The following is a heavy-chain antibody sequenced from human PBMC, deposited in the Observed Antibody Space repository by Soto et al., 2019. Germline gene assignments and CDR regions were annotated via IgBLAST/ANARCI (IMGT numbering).Heavy chain of an antibody. CDR3: ARDPWQQLVSAVHYNWFDP. J-gene: IGHJ5*02. CDR2: ISAYNGST. V-gene: IGHV1-18*01. CDR1: GYTFTSYG. Sequence: ASVKVSCKASGYTFTSYGISWVRQAPGQGLEWMGWISAYNGSTNYAQKLQGRVTMTTDTSTSTAYMELRSLRSDDTAVYYCARDPWQQLVSAVHYNWFDPWGQGTLVTVSS. D-gene: IGHD6-13*01.